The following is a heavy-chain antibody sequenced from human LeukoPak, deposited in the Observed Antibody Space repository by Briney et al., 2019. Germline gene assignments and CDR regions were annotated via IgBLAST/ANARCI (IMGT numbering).Heavy chain of an antibody. CDR1: GYTFTSYE. CDR2: MKPNSGNT. CDR3: ARALSWNTDSYYHMDV. V-gene: IGHV1-8*01. J-gene: IGHJ6*03. Sequence: GSVKVSCKASGYTFTSYEINWVRQATGQGLEWMGWMKPNSGNTGYAQKFQGRVTMTKNTSITTAYMELSSLRSEDTAVYYCARALSWNTDSYYHMDVWGKGTTATVSS. D-gene: IGHD1-1*01.